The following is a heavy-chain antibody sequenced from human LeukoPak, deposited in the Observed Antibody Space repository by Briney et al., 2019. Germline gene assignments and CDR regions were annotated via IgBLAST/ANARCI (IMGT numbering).Heavy chain of an antibody. V-gene: IGHV4-30-4*01. CDR3: ARDQGRYGGNSAYWYFDL. J-gene: IGHJ2*01. Sequence: PSETLSLTCIVSGGSISSGDYYWSWIRQPPGKGLEWIGEINHGGTTKYNPSLKSRVTISVDTSKNQFSLRVSSVTAADAAVYYCARDQGRYGGNSAYWYFDLWGRGTLVTVSS. CDR1: GGSISSGDYY. D-gene: IGHD4-23*01. CDR2: INHGGTT.